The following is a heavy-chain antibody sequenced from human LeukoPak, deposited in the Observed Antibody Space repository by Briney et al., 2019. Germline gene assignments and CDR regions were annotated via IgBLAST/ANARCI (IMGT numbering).Heavy chain of an antibody. Sequence: AASVKVSCKASGGTFSSYAISWVRQAPGQGLEWMGWISAYNGNTNYAQKLQGRVTMTTDTSTSTAYMELRSLRSDDTAVYYCAREESGSYLRYYYGMDVWGQGTTVTVSS. D-gene: IGHD1-26*01. CDR3: AREESGSYLRYYYGMDV. V-gene: IGHV1-18*01. J-gene: IGHJ6*02. CDR2: ISAYNGNT. CDR1: GGTFSSYA.